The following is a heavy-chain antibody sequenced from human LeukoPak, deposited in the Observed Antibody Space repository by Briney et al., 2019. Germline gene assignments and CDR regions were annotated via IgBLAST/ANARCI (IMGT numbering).Heavy chain of an antibody. J-gene: IGHJ4*02. CDR1: SGSIRGYQ. D-gene: IGHD5-12*01. V-gene: IGHV4-4*09. CDR2: INTNGRT. CDR3: ATSYDYKVAPFDL. Sequence: SETLSLTCTVSSGSIRGYQWSWIRQPPGKGLEWIGYINTNGRTNYNPSLKGRLTFSVDTSRDQFSLKLSSVTAADTATYYCATSYDYKVAPFDLCGQGTLVTVSS.